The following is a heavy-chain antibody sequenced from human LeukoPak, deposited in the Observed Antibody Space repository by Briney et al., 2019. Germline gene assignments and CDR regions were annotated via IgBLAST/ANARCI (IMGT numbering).Heavy chain of an antibody. CDR3: ARGIYGGNSDAFDI. V-gene: IGHV3-53*01. D-gene: IGHD4-23*01. Sequence: PGGSLRLSCAASGFTFSSYSMNWVRQAPGKGLEWVSVIYSGGSTYYADSVKGRFTISRDNSKNTLYLQMNSLRAEDTAVYYCARGIYGGNSDAFDIWGQGTMVTVSS. J-gene: IGHJ3*02. CDR1: GFTFSSYS. CDR2: IYSGGST.